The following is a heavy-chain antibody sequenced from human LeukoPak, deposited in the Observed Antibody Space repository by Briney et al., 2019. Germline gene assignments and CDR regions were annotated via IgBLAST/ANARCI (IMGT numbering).Heavy chain of an antibody. D-gene: IGHD3-9*01. V-gene: IGHV3-23*01. CDR2: ISGSGGST. CDR3: AKDHYDTLTGDYYYYYGMDV. J-gene: IGHJ6*02. CDR1: GFTFSSYA. Sequence: GGSLRLSCAASGFTFSSYAMSWVRQAPGKGLEWVSAISGSGGSTYYADSVKGRFTISRDNSKNTLYLQMNSLRAEDTAVYYCAKDHYDTLTGDYYYYYGMDVWGQGTTVTVSS.